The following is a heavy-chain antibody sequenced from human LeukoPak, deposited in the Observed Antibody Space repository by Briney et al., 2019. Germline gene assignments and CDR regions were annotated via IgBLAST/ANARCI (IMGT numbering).Heavy chain of an antibody. D-gene: IGHD4-17*01. J-gene: IGHJ4*02. Sequence: SQTLSLTCAISGDSVSSNSVAWNWISQSPSRGLQWLGRTYYRFKWYNDYALSVKSRITINPDTSKNHFSLQLNSVTPEDTAVYYCARSDYGDSTFDYWGQGTLVTVSS. CDR1: GDSVSSNSVA. CDR3: ARSDYGDSTFDY. V-gene: IGHV6-1*01. CDR2: TYYRFKWYN.